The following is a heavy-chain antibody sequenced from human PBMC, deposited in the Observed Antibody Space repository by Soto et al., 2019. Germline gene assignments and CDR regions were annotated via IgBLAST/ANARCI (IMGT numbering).Heavy chain of an antibody. V-gene: IGHV5-51*01. CDR2: IYPGDSDT. Sequence: GESLKISCKGSGYSFTSYWIGWVRQMPGKGLEWMGIIYPGDSDTRYSPSFQGQVTISADKSISTAYLQWSSLKASDTAMYYCARGQRRIQLWFRAPQKYYYYGMDVWGQGTTVTVSS. J-gene: IGHJ6*02. CDR3: ARGQRRIQLWFRAPQKYYYYGMDV. CDR1: GYSFTSYW. D-gene: IGHD5-18*01.